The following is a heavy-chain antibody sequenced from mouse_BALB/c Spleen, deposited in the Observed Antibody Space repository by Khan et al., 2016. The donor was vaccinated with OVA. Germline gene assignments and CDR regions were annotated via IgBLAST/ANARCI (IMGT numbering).Heavy chain of an antibody. D-gene: IGHD2-14*01. CDR1: GFSLSRYN. CDR3: ARAYYRYDGYYAMDY. CDR2: IWGGGGT. V-gene: IGHV2-6-4*01. J-gene: IGHJ4*01. Sequence: VELVESGPGLVAPSQSLSITCTVSGFSLSRYNIHWVRQPPGKGLEWLGMIWGGGGTDYNSTLKSRLSIRKDNSKSQVFLKMNSLQTDDSAMYYCARAYYRYDGYYAMDYWGQGTSVTVSP.